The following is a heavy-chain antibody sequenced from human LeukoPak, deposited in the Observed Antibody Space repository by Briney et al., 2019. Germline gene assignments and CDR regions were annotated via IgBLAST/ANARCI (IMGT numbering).Heavy chain of an antibody. CDR2: ISGSGGGT. CDR3: AKRGVVIRVILVGFHKEAYYFDS. CDR1: GITLSNYG. V-gene: IGHV3-23*01. Sequence: PGGSLRLSCAVSGITLSNYGMSWVRQAPGKGLAWVAGISGSGGGTTYADSVKGRFTISRDNAKNTLYLQMNSLRAEDTAVYFCAKRGVVIRVILVGFHKEAYYFDSWGQGALVTVSS. J-gene: IGHJ4*02. D-gene: IGHD3-22*01.